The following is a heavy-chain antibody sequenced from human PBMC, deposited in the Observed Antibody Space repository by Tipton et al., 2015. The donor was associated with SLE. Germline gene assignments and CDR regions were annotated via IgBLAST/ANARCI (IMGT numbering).Heavy chain of an antibody. CDR3: ARLNIRNYGFWTGYHDY. J-gene: IGHJ4*02. V-gene: IGHV4-39*02. D-gene: IGHD3-3*01. CDR1: GDSISSDTYY. CDR2: IYYLGST. Sequence: LRLSCTVSGDSISSDTYYWGWIRQPPGEGLEWIGTIYYLGSTYYNPSLQRRVTISVDTSSKHFSLKLSSVTAADTAVYYCARLNIRNYGFWTGYHDYWGRGTLVTVSS.